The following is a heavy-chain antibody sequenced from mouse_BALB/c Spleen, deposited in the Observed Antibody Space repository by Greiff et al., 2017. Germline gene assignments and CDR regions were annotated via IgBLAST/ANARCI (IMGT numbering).Heavy chain of an antibody. CDR2: ILPGSGST. D-gene: IGHD2-12*01. CDR1: GYTFSSYW. V-gene: IGHV1-9*01. CDR3: ARGSNDEGDYAMDD. J-gene: IGHJ4*01. Sequence: QVQLQQSGAELMKPGASVKISCKATGYTFSSYWIEWVKQRPGHGLEWIGEILPGSGSTNYNEKFKGKATFTADTSSNTAYMQLSSLTSEDSAVYYCARGSNDEGDYAMDDWGQGTSVTVSS.